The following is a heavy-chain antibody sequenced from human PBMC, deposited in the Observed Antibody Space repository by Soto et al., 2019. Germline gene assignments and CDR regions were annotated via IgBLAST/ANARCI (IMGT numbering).Heavy chain of an antibody. CDR2: IIPIFGTT. CDR1: GGTFSSYA. V-gene: IGHV1-69*01. CDR3: ATSPPWIQLWSAGWFDP. Sequence: QVQLVQSGAEVKKPGSSVKVSCKASGGTFSSYAISWVRQAPGQGLEWMGGIIPIFGTTNYAQKFQGRVTITADESTSTAYMELSRLRSEDTAVYYCATSPPWIQLWSAGWFDPWGQGTLVTVSS. J-gene: IGHJ5*02. D-gene: IGHD5-18*01.